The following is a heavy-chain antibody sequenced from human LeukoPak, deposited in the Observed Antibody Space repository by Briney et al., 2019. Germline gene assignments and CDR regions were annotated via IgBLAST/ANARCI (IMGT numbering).Heavy chain of an antibody. J-gene: IGHJ5*02. Sequence: GASVKFSCKASGYTFTSYGISWVRQAPGQGLEWMGWISAYNGNTNYAQKLQGRVTMTTDTSTSTAYMELRSLRSDDTAVYYCAREVPAAHIGGNWFDPWGQGTLVTVSS. V-gene: IGHV1-18*01. D-gene: IGHD2-2*01. CDR2: ISAYNGNT. CDR1: GYTFTSYG. CDR3: AREVPAAHIGGNWFDP.